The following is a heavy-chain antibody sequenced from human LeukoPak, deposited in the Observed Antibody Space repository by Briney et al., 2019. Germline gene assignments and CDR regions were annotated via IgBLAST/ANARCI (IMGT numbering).Heavy chain of an antibody. Sequence: PETLSLTCAVYGGSFSGYYWSWIRQPPGKGLEWIGEINHSGSTNYNVSLKSRVTISVDTSKKQFSLKMSSVTAADTAVYYCASGLTPYSNLVVGYWGQGTLVTVSS. V-gene: IGHV4-34*01. D-gene: IGHD4-11*01. CDR3: ASGLTPYSNLVVGY. CDR2: INHSGST. CDR1: GGSFSGYY. J-gene: IGHJ4*02.